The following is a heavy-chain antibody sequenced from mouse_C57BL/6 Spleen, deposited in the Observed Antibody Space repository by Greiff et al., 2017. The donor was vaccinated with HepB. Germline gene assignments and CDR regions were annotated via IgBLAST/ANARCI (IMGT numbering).Heavy chain of an antibody. CDR1: GFAFSSSW. Sequence: QVQLQQSGPELVKPGASVKISCKASGFAFSSSWMNWVKQRPGKGLEWIGRIYPGDGDTNYNGKFKGKATLTADTSSSTAYLQLSSLTSEDSAVYFCARVYCEYDEGFDYWGQGTTRTVSS. CDR2: IYPGDGDT. J-gene: IGHJ2*01. V-gene: IGHV1-82*01. CDR3: ARVYCEYDEGFDY. D-gene: IGHD2-4*01.